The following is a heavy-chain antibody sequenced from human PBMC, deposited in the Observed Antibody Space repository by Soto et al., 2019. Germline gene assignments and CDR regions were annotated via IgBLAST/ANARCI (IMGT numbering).Heavy chain of an antibody. CDR2: IYWDDDK. D-gene: IGHD6-13*01. CDR1: GFSLSTSGVG. CDR3: AHRRTGYSSSWYSWFDY. V-gene: IGHV2-5*02. J-gene: IGHJ4*02. Sequence: QITLKESGPTLVKPTQTLTLTCTFSGFSLSTSGVGAGWIRQPPGKALEWLALIYWDDDKRYSPSLKSRLTITKDTSKNQVVLTMTNMDPVDTATYYCAHRRTGYSSSWYSWFDYWGQGTLVTVSS.